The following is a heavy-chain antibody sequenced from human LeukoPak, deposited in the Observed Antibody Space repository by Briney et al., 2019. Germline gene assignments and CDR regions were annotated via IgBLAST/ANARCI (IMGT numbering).Heavy chain of an antibody. J-gene: IGHJ4*02. CDR3: AKDPREDCSGGSCYYFDW. V-gene: IGHV3-23*01. D-gene: IGHD2-15*01. CDR2: ISGSGDSR. Sequence: PGGSLRLSCAASGFIFSNHAMSWVRQAPGKGLEWVSAISGSGDSRYYADSVNGRFTISRDNSKNTLYLQMSSLRAEDTDIYHCAKDPREDCSGGSCYYFDWWGQGSLVTVSS. CDR1: GFIFSNHA.